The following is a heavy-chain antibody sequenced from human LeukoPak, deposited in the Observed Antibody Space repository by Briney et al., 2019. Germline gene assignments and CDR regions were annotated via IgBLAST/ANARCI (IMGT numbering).Heavy chain of an antibody. CDR2: IYYSGAT. D-gene: IGHD5-18*01. Sequence: PSETLSLTCTMSGGSMIHYYWGWIRQTPGKGLEWLGYIYYSGATDYNASLKSRFTISIDTSKSQFSLNLNSVTAADTAVYYCARLGSQIWRYFDCWGQGTLVTVSS. CDR3: ARLGSQIWRYFDC. J-gene: IGHJ4*02. CDR1: GGSMIHYY. V-gene: IGHV4-59*01.